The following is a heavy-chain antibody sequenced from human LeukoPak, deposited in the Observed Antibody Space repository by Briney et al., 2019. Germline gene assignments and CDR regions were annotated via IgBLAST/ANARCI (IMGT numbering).Heavy chain of an antibody. Sequence: SETLSLTCTVSGGSISSGGYYWSWIRQHPGKGLEWIGYIYYSGSTYYNPSLKSRVTISVDTSKNQFSLKLSSVTAADTAVYYCARDTPPYYDFWSGRMDVWGQGTTVTVSS. CDR2: IYYSGST. V-gene: IGHV4-31*03. CDR3: ARDTPPYYDFWSGRMDV. D-gene: IGHD3-3*01. CDR1: GGSISSGGYY. J-gene: IGHJ6*02.